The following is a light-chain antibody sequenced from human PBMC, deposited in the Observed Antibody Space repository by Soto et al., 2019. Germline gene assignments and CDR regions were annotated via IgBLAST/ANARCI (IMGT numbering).Light chain of an antibody. Sequence: DIQMTQSPSTLSASVGDRVTITCRASQSVSKWLAWYQQKPGKAPNLLIYDASSLGSGVPSRFSGSGSGTEFNLTISSLQPGDSATYYCQQYNSYSPWTFGQGTKVEI. CDR1: QSVSKW. CDR2: DAS. J-gene: IGKJ1*01. CDR3: QQYNSYSPWT. V-gene: IGKV1-5*01.